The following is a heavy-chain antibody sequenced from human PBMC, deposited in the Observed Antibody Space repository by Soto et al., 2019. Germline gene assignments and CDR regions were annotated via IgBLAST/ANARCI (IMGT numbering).Heavy chain of an antibody. CDR2: IYYSGST. D-gene: IGHD2-15*01. CDR3: ARLCSGINCYGIYH. V-gene: IGHV4-59*08. CDR1: GGSISSYY. Sequence: SETQSLTNTVSGGSISSYYWSWIRQPPGKGLEWIGYIYYSGSTNYNPSLKSRVTISVDTSKNQFSLKLSSVTAADTAVYYCARLCSGINCYGIYHWGQGTLVT. J-gene: IGHJ4*02.